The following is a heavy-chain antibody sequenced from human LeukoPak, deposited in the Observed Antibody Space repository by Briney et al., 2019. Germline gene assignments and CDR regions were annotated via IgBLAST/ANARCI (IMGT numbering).Heavy chain of an antibody. CDR2: ISSSGSTI. J-gene: IGHJ4*02. D-gene: IGHD3-10*01. Sequence: GGSLRLSCAASGFTFSSYEMNWVRQAPGKGLEWVSYISSSGSTIYYADSVKGRFTISRDNAKNSLYLQMNSLRAEDTAVYYCARSILWFGEVDYWGQGTLVTGSS. V-gene: IGHV3-48*03. CDR1: GFTFSSYE. CDR3: ARSILWFGEVDY.